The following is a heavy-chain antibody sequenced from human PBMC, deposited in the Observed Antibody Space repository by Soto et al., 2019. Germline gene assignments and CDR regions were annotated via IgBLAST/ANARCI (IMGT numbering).Heavy chain of an antibody. D-gene: IGHD2-2*01. CDR3: AREAGYCSRTSCYRRAFDT. CDR2: INTDGGSS. J-gene: IGHJ3*02. V-gene: IGHV3-74*03. Sequence: EVQLVESGGDLVQPGGSLRLSCAASGFTFSGHWMHWVRQVPGKGLEWVSRINTDGGSSAYADSVKGRFTISRDNAKNTLYLQRTGLRAEDTAVYYCAREAGYCSRTSCYRRAFDTWGQGTTVTVSS. CDR1: GFTFSGHW.